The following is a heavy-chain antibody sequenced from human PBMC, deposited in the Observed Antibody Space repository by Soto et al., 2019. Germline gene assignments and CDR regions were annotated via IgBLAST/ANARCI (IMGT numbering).Heavy chain of an antibody. D-gene: IGHD4-17*01. J-gene: IGHJ4*02. CDR3: TTPGSTPLGY. V-gene: IGHV3-15*01. Sequence: GGSLRLSCAASGVSFTNAWMSWVRQPPGKGLEWVGRIKSKTDGGTTDYSAPVKGRFTISRDDSENTLYLQMNSLKTEDTAVYYCTTPGSTPLGYWGQGSLVTVSS. CDR2: IKSKTDGGTT. CDR1: GVSFTNAW.